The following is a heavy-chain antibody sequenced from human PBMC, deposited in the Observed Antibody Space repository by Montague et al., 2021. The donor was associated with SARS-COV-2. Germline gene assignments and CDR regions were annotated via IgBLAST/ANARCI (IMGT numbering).Heavy chain of an antibody. CDR1: GGSISSSSYY. V-gene: IGHV4-39*01. D-gene: IGHD3-9*01. J-gene: IGHJ6*02. CDR3: ARAFTDWLRYYGMDV. Sequence: SETLSLTCTVSGGSISSSSYYWGWIRQPPGKGLEWIGSIYYSGSTXYKPSLKSRVTISVDTSKNQFSLKLSSVTAADTAVDYCARAFTDWLRYYGMDVWGQGTTVTVSS. CDR2: IYYSGST.